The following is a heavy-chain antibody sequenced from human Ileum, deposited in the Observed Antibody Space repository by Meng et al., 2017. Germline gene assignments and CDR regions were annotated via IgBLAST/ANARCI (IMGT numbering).Heavy chain of an antibody. CDR3: AREGAYNGGDY. CDR2: MNTDKGNT. V-gene: IGHV1-18*04. CDR1: GYTFTTYG. D-gene: IGHD1-1*01. J-gene: IGHJ4*02. Sequence: QVQQVQSGAEVKTPGASVKVSCKASGYTFTTYGISWVRQAPGQGLEWMGWMNTDKGNTNYAQKFQGRVTMTRDTSTSTAYMGLRSLRSDDTAVYYCAREGAYNGGDYWGQGTLVTVSS.